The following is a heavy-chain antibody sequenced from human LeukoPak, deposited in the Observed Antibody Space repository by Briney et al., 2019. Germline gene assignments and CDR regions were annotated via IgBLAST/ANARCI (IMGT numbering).Heavy chain of an antibody. Sequence: GASVKVSCKASGYTFTSYYMHWVRQAPGQGLEWMGWINPNSGGTNYAQKFQGRVTMTRDTSISTAYMELSRLRSDDTAVYHCARDAYCSSTSCYFDAFDIWGQGTMVTVSS. J-gene: IGHJ3*02. V-gene: IGHV1-2*02. CDR2: INPNSGGT. CDR1: GYTFTSYY. D-gene: IGHD2-2*01. CDR3: ARDAYCSSTSCYFDAFDI.